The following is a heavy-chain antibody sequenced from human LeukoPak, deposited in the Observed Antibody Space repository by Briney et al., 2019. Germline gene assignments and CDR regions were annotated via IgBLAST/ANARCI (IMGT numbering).Heavy chain of an antibody. J-gene: IGHJ4*02. D-gene: IGHD2-2*01. V-gene: IGHV3-7*01. Sequence: GGSLRLSCAASGFTFRIYWMNWVRQAPGKGLEWLANIKQDGSDKNYVDSVKGRFIISRDNAKNSLYLQMNSLRAEDTAVYYCARGYCTGSSCSRSCWGQGTLVTVSS. CDR1: GFTFRIYW. CDR2: IKQDGSDK. CDR3: ARGYCTGSSCSRSC.